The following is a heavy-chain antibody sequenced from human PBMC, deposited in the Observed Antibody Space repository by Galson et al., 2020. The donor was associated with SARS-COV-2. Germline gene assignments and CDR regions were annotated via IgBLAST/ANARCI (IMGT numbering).Heavy chain of an antibody. D-gene: IGHD2-15*01. V-gene: IGHV1-2*02. Sequence: GESLKISCKASGYTFSGYYMHWVRQAPGQGLEWMGWINLNTGGTNYAQKFQGRVTVTRDTSIRTAYMELGGLRSDDTAVYFCARGEDLLGYCSYNSSCYVFDYWGQGSLVTVSS. J-gene: IGHJ4*02. CDR1: GYTFSGYY. CDR3: ARGEDLLGYCSYNSSCYVFDY. CDR2: INLNTGGT.